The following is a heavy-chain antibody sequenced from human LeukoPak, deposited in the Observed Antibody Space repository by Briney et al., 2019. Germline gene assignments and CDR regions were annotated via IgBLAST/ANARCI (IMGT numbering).Heavy chain of an antibody. J-gene: IGHJ4*02. CDR2: ISYGGTIK. Sequence: GGSLRLSCAASGSTFSDYAMHWVRQAPGKGLEWVATISYGGTIKYFADSVRGRFTISRDNSKNTLYLQMNSLTPEDTAVYYCVRDHLVGSGPCGYWGQGTLVTVSS. CDR1: GSTFSDYA. D-gene: IGHD6-19*01. V-gene: IGHV3-30-3*01. CDR3: VRDHLVGSGPCGY.